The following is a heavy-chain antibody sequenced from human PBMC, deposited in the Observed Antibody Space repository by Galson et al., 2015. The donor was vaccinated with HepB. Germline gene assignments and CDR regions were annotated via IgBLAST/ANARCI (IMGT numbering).Heavy chain of an antibody. V-gene: IGHV3-30*02. D-gene: IGHD3-10*01. CDR2: IQYDGNKK. CDR1: GFTFSSYG. J-gene: IGHJ4*02. Sequence: SLRLSCAASGFTFSSYGMHWVRQAPGKGLEWVALIQYDGNKKYYADSVKGRFTISRDNSENTLHLQMNSLGAEDTAVYYCAKEYNIMVRGVIKNPQYWGQGTLVTVSS. CDR3: AKEYNIMVRGVIKNPQY.